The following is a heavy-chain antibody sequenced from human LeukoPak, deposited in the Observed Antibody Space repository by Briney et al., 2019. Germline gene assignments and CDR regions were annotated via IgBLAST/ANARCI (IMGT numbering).Heavy chain of an antibody. CDR1: GFIFSDYW. D-gene: IGHD4-11*01. Sequence: TGGSLRLSCSASGFIFSDYWMHWVRQAPGKGPVWVSRINNDGKILTYADSVKGRFTISRDSAKDTVYLQMNSLRVEDTAAYYCVRGLGDVWGKGTPVTVSS. V-gene: IGHV3-74*03. J-gene: IGHJ6*04. CDR3: VRGLGDV. CDR2: INNDGKIL.